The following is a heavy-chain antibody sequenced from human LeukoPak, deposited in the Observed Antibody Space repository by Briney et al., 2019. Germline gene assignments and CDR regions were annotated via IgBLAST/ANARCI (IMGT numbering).Heavy chain of an antibody. CDR3: AREGNDSSGYYYYNWFDP. CDR2: IYHSGST. V-gene: IGHV4-38-2*02. D-gene: IGHD3-22*01. J-gene: IGHJ5*02. Sequence: SETLSLTCTVSGYSISSGYYWGWIRQPPGKGLEWIGSIYHSGSTYYNPSLKSRVTISVDTSKNQFSLKLSSVTAADTAVYYCAREGNDSSGYYYYNWFDPWGQGTLVTVSS. CDR1: GYSISSGYY.